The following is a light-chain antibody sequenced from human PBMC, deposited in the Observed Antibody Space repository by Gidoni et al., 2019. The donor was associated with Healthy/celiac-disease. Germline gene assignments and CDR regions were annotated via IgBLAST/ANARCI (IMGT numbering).Light chain of an antibody. J-gene: IGLJ3*02. CDR1: SSDVDGYNY. Sequence: QSALTQPASVSGSPGQSITISCTGTSSDVDGYNYVSWYQQHPGKAPNIMIDEVSNRPSGVSNRCSGSKSGNTASLTISGLQAEDEADYYCSSYTSSSTLVFGGGTKLTVL. CDR3: SSYTSSSTLV. V-gene: IGLV2-14*01. CDR2: EVS.